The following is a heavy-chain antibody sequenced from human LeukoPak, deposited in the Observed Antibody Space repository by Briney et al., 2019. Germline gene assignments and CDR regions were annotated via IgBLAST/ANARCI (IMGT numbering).Heavy chain of an antibody. CDR2: IIPILGIA. CDR1: GYTFTSYF. V-gene: IGHV1-46*01. Sequence: ASVKVSCKASGYTFTSYFIHWVRQAPGQGLEWMGRIIPILGIANYAQKFQGRVTMTRDTSTSTVYMELSSLRSEDTAVYYCARDRRYCSSTSCPSYNWFDPWGQGTLVTVSS. D-gene: IGHD2-2*01. CDR3: ARDRRYCSSTSCPSYNWFDP. J-gene: IGHJ5*02.